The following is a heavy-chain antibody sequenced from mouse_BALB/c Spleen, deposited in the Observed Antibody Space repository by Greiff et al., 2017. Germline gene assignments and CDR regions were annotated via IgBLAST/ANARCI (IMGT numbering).Heavy chain of an antibody. V-gene: IGHV5-9*03. CDR3: ARYGYDYYAMDY. J-gene: IGHJ4*01. CDR2: ISSGGGNT. CDR1: GFTFSSYT. Sequence: EVQGVESGGGLVKPGGSLKLSCAASGFTFSSYTMSWVRQTPEKRLEWVATISSGGGNTYYPDSVKGRFTISRDNAKNNLYLQMSSLRSEDTALYYCARYGYDYYAMDYWGQGTSVTVSS. D-gene: IGHD2-2*01.